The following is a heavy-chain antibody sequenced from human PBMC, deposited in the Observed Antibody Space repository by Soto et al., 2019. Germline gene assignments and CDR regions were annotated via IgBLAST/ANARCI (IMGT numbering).Heavy chain of an antibody. D-gene: IGHD1-20*01. V-gene: IGHV3-7*05. J-gene: IGHJ4*02. CDR2: MKQDGSEK. CDR1: GFTFSNYW. CDR3: ARLITPRVLDS. Sequence: EVQLVESGGGLVQPGGSLRLSCAASGFTFSNYWMSWVRQAPGKGLEWVANMKQDGSEKDYVGSVKGRFTISRDNAQNSLYLQMNSLKTEETAVYYCARLITPRVLDSWGQGTLVTVSS.